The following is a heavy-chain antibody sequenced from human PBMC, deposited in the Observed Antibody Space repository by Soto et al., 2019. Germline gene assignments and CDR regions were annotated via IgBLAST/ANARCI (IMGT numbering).Heavy chain of an antibody. CDR1: GYTFTSYG. D-gene: IGHD3-22*01. CDR3: ARDRDTMIVVGWDAFDI. J-gene: IGHJ3*02. V-gene: IGHV1-18*04. Sequence: ASVKVSCKASGYTFTSYGISWVRQAPGQGLEWMGWVSAYNGNTNYAQKLQGRVTMTTDTSTSTAYMELRSLRSDDTAVYYCARDRDTMIVVGWDAFDISGQGTMVSVSS. CDR2: VSAYNGNT.